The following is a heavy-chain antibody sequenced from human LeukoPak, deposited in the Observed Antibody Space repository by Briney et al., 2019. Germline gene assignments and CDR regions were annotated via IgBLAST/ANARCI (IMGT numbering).Heavy chain of an antibody. CDR2: ISVHNGNT. Sequence: ASVKVSCKASGYSFTSYGISWVRQAPGHGLEWMGWISVHNGNTHYAQKLQGRVTMTTDTSTSTAYMELRSLRSDDAAVYYCARVRGSYGDTANYWGQGTLVTVSS. D-gene: IGHD4-17*01. J-gene: IGHJ4*02. V-gene: IGHV1-18*04. CDR3: ARVRGSYGDTANY. CDR1: GYSFTSYG.